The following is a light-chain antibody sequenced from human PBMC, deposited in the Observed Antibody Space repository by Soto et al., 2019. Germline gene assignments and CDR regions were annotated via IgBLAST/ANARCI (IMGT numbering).Light chain of an antibody. V-gene: IGLV4-69*01. CDR1: SGHSSYA. Sequence: QLVLTQSPSASASLGASVKLTCTLSSGHSSYAIAWHQQQPEKGPRYLMKLNSDGSHSKGDGIPDRFSGSSSGAERYLTISSLQSEDEADYYGQTWGTGTQVVFGGGTQLTVL. J-gene: IGLJ2*01. CDR3: QTWGTGTQVV. CDR2: LNSDGSH.